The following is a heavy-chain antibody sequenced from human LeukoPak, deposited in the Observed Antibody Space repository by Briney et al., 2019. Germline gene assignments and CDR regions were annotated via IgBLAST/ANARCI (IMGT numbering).Heavy chain of an antibody. D-gene: IGHD1-7*01. CDR2: ISYDGSNK. J-gene: IGHJ4*02. CDR3: ARDWGITGTTDLDY. V-gene: IGHV3-30*03. Sequence: GGSLRLSCAASGFTFSSYGMHWVRQAPGKGLEWVAVISYDGSNKYYADSVKGRFTISRDNSKNTLYLQMNSLRAEDTAVYYCARDWGITGTTDLDYWGQGTLVTVSS. CDR1: GFTFSSYG.